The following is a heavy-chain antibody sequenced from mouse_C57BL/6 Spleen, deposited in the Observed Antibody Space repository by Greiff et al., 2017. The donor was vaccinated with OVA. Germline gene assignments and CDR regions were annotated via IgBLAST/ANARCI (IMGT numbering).Heavy chain of an antibody. Sequence: EVNLVESGGGLVKPGGSLKLSCAASGFTFSDYGMHWVRQAPEQGLEWVAYISSGSSTIYYADTVKGRFTISRDNAKNTLFLQMTILRSEDTAMYYCARYYGSSYYAMDYWGQGTSVTVSS. CDR1: GFTFSDYG. V-gene: IGHV5-17*01. J-gene: IGHJ4*01. D-gene: IGHD1-1*01. CDR3: ARYYGSSYYAMDY. CDR2: ISSGSSTI.